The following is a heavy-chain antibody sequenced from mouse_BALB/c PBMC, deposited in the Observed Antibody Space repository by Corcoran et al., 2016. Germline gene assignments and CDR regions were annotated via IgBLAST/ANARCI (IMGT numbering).Heavy chain of an antibody. J-gene: IGHJ4*01. Sequence: QIQLVQSGPELKKPGETVKISCKASGYTFTNYGMNGVKQAPGKGLKWMGWINTYTGEPTYADDFKGRFAFSLETSASTAYLQINNLKNEDTATYFCASTVYDGRGYAMDYWGQGTSVTVSS. CDR2: INTYTGEP. V-gene: IGHV9-3-1*01. CDR1: GYTFTNYG. CDR3: ASTVYDGRGYAMDY. D-gene: IGHD2-14*01.